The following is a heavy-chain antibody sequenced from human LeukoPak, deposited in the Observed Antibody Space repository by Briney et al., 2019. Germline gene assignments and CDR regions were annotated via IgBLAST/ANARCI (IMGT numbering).Heavy chain of an antibody. CDR2: IPFDGNDK. CDR3: ARARGIQLWYINFDY. D-gene: IGHD5-18*01. CDR1: GFAFSTYA. Sequence: GGSLRLSCAASGFAFSTYAMHWVRQTPGKGLEWVAVIPFDGNDKYSADSVKGRFTISRDNSNNTLYLQMNSLRAEDTAVYYCARARGIQLWYINFDYWGQGTLVTVSS. J-gene: IGHJ4*02. V-gene: IGHV3-30-3*01.